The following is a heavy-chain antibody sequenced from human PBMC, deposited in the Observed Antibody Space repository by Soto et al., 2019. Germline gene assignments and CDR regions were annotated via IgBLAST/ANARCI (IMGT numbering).Heavy chain of an antibody. CDR1: GFTFTDHY. V-gene: IGHV3-11*01. CDR3: ERDIRGAN. J-gene: IGHJ4*02. Sequence: QVQLVESGGGLVKPGASLRLSCTASGFTFTDHYMTWIRQAPGKGLEWVSYINSGGSNIYYADSVRGRFTISKDNTKNSVYLQMSSLRAEDTGISYCERDIRGANWGQGTLVIVSS. CDR2: INSGGSNI. D-gene: IGHD3-10*01.